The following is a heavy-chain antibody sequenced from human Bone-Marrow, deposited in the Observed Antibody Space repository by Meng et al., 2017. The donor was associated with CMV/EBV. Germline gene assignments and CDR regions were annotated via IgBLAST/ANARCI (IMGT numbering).Heavy chain of an antibody. J-gene: IGHJ4*02. CDR3: ARDLVGFDY. CDR2: IYYSGST. V-gene: IGHV4-61*01. Sequence: SETLSLTCTVSGGSVSSGSYYWSWIRQPPGKGLEWIGYIYYSGSTNYNPSLKSRVTISVDTSKNQFSLKLSSVTAADTAVYYCARDLVGFDYWGQGTTVTVSS. CDR1: GGSVSSGSYY. D-gene: IGHD2-2*01.